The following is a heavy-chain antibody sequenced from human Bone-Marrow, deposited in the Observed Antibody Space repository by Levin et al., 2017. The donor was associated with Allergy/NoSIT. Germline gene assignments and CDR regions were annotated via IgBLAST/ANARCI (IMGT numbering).Heavy chain of an antibody. V-gene: IGHV2-70*01. J-gene: IGHJ4*02. CDR2: IKWDDNK. D-gene: IGHD3-10*01. CDR3: ARIGLGSGEDYFDF. CDR1: GFSLSSNGMC. Sequence: SVSGPTLVKTTQTLTLTCSFSGFSLSSNGMCVSWIRQPPGKALEWLALIKWDDNKFYSPSLKTRLTISKDTSKNQVVLTMTNLDPVDTATYYCARIGLGSGEDYFDFWGQGTVVTVSS.